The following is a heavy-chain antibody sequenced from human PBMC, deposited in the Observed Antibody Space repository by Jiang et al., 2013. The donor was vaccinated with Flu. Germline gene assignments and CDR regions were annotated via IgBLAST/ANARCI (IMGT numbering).Heavy chain of an antibody. CDR1: GYTFTSSD. CDR3: AREMPTVTTLSN. CDR2: LNPNNGNT. J-gene: IGHJ4*02. D-gene: IGHD4-17*01. Sequence: VQLVESGAEVKKPGASVKVSCKASGYTFTSSDINWVRQGTGQGLEWMGWLNPNNGNTGYAQKFQGRVTMTRNTSINTAYMELSSLRSDDTAVYYCAREMPTVTTLSNWGQGTLVTVSS. V-gene: IGHV1-8*01.